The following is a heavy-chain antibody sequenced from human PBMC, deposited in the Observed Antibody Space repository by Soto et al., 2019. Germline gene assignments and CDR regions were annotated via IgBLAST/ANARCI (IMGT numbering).Heavy chain of an antibody. J-gene: IGHJ4*02. D-gene: IGHD3-3*01. V-gene: IGHV1-46*01. CDR1: GYTFTSYY. CDR2: INPSGGST. CDR3: AKDERRDYDFWSGSWNY. Sequence: ASVKVSCKASGYTFTSYYMHWVRQAPGQGLEWMGIINPSGGSTSYAQKFQGRVTMTRDTSTSTVYMELSSRRSEDTAVYYCAKDERRDYDFWSGSWNYWGQGTLVTVSS.